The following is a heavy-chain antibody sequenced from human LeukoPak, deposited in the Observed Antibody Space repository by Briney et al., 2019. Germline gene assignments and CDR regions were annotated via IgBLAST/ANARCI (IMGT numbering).Heavy chain of an antibody. CDR3: VRPFHYCDSSGGSY. D-gene: IGHD3-22*01. J-gene: IGHJ4*02. CDR2: ISASGGST. V-gene: IGHV3-23*01. Sequence: GGTLRLSCGASGFTFSSYAMSWVRQAPGKGLEWVSRISASGGSTYYGDSVKGRFTISRDNSKNTLYLQMSNLRAEDTAVYYCVRPFHYCDSSGGSYWGQGTLVTVSS. CDR1: GFTFSSYA.